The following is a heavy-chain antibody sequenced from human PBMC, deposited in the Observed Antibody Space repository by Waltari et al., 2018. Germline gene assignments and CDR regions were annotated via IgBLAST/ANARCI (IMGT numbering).Heavy chain of an antibody. V-gene: IGHV3-33*06. CDR2: IGYDGSNK. D-gene: IGHD6-6*01. Sequence: QVQLVESGGGVVQPGRSLRLSCAASGFTFSSYGMHWVRQAPGKGREWVAVIGYDGSNKYYADSVKGRFTISRDNSKNTLYLQMNSLRAEDTAVYYCAKNSIRSIAARPDYWGQGTLVTVSS. J-gene: IGHJ4*02. CDR1: GFTFSSYG. CDR3: AKNSIRSIAARPDY.